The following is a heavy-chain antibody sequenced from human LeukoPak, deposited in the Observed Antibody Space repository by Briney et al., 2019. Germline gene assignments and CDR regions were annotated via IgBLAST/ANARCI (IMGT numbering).Heavy chain of an antibody. Sequence: SVKVSCKASGGTFISYGISWVRQAPGQGLEWMGGIIPIFGTANYAQKFQGRVTITADKSTSTAYMELSSLRYEDTAVYYCARRAVDNSYYYYMDVWGKGTTVTVSS. V-gene: IGHV1-69*06. D-gene: IGHD6-19*01. J-gene: IGHJ6*03. CDR2: IIPIFGTA. CDR3: ARRAVDNSYYYYMDV. CDR1: GGTFISYG.